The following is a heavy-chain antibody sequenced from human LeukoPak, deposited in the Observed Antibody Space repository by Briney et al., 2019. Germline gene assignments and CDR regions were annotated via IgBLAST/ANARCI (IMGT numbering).Heavy chain of an antibody. CDR2: INPNSGGT. V-gene: IGHV1-2*04. CDR1: GYTFTGYY. CDR3: ARAPRNSSTMLDF. Sequence: VASVTVSCKASGYTFTGYYMHWVRQAPGQGLEWMGWINPNSGGTNYAQKFQGWVTMTRDTSTSTAYMDLSSLRSEDTAVYHCARAPRNSSTMLDFWGQGTLVTISS. D-gene: IGHD6-13*01. J-gene: IGHJ4*02.